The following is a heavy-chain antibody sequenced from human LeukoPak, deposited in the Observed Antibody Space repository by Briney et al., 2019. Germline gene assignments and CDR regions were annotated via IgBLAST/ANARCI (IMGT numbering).Heavy chain of an antibody. D-gene: IGHD4-23*01. CDR2: IYYSGST. Sequence: SEALSLTCTGSGDSISSYFWSWMRQPPGKGLEWIGCIYYSGSTKYKPSLKSRVTISVDTSKNQFSLRLGSVTTADTAVYYCARSPTVALIDYWGQGTLVTVSS. J-gene: IGHJ4*02. CDR1: GDSISSYF. CDR3: ARSPTVALIDY. V-gene: IGHV4-59*01.